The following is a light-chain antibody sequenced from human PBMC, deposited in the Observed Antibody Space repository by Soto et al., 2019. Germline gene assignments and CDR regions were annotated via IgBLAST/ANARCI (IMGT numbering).Light chain of an antibody. J-gene: IGKJ5*01. CDR3: QQRSNWPIT. V-gene: IGKV3-15*01. CDR1: YSVASR. Sequence: IVMTQSPATLSVSXGERATLCCRDSYSVASRLALSHRKPGXAPSLILSRASTRAHGSPATFSGSGSATEFTRTISSRQSDDFAVYYGQQRSNWPITFGQGTRLEIK. CDR2: RAS.